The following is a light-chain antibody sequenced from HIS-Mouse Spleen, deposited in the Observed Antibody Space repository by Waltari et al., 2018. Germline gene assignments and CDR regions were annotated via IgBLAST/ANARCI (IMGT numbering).Light chain of an antibody. V-gene: IGKV1-5*03. CDR1: QSISSW. CDR2: KAS. Sequence: DIQMTQSPSTLSASVGDRVTITCRASQSISSWLAWYQLKPGKAPKLLNYKASSLESGVPSRFSGSGSGTEFTLTISSLQPDDFATYYCQQYNSYSLTFGGGTKVEIK. J-gene: IGKJ4*01. CDR3: QQYNSYSLT.